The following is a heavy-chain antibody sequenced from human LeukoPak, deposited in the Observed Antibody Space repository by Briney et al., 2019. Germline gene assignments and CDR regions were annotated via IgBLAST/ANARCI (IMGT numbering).Heavy chain of an antibody. J-gene: IGHJ4*01. CDR1: GFTFSSYE. CDR3: ASALSMMATRGY. CDR2: ISSSGSTI. Sequence: GGSLSLSCAASGFTFSSYEMNWVRQAPGKGLEWVSYISSSGSTIYYADSVKGRFTISRDNAKNSLYLQMNSLRAEDTAVYYCASALSMMATRGYWGHGPLVTVSS. V-gene: IGHV3-48*03. D-gene: IGHD5-24*01.